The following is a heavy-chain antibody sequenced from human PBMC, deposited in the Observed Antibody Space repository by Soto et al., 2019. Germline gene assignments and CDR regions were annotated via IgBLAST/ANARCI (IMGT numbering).Heavy chain of an antibody. V-gene: IGHV1-18*01. CDR2: ISAYSGST. D-gene: IGHD6-13*01. Sequence: QVQLVQSGAEVKKPGASVKVSCKASVYTFTTYGISWVRQAPGQGLEWMGWISAYSGSTKFAQKLQGRVTMTTDTSTTTAYMELRSLTSDDTAVYYCARDFTKSSRWPYYFDYWGQGTLGTVSS. CDR3: ARDFTKSSRWPYYFDY. J-gene: IGHJ4*02. CDR1: VYTFTTYG.